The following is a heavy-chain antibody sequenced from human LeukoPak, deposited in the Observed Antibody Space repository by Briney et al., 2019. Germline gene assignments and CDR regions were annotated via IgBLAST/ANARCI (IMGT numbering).Heavy chain of an antibody. V-gene: IGHV4-39*01. D-gene: IGHD6-13*01. J-gene: IGHJ4*02. CDR1: GGSISSSSYY. CDR2: IYYSGST. Sequence: SETLSLTCTVSGGSISSSSYYWGWIRQPPGKGLEWIGSIYYSGSTYYNPSLKSRVTISVDTSKNQFSLKLSSVTAADTAVYYCARRWISSSWFDYWGQGTLVTVSS. CDR3: ARRWISSSWFDY.